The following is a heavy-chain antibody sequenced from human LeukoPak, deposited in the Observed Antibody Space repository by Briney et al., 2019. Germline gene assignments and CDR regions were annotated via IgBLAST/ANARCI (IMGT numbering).Heavy chain of an antibody. J-gene: IGHJ4*02. CDR3: ATRGH. D-gene: IGHD3-10*01. Sequence: SETLSLNCTGSGGSISSDYWQWIRQPPGKGLEWVGYIYNSGNNHYNSSLKSRVTISIDTSKNQFSLKLASVTAADTAVYYCATRGHWGQGTLVAVSS. CDR2: IYNSGNN. CDR1: GGSISSDY. V-gene: IGHV4-59*08.